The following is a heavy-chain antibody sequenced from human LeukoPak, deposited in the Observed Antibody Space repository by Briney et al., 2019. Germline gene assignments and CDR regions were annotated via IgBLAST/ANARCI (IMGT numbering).Heavy chain of an antibody. CDR1: GFTFSNYW. J-gene: IGHJ4*02. Sequence: PGGSLRLSCVASGFTFSNYWMTWVRQAPGKGLEWVSTISGSGGSTYYADSVKGRFTISRDNSKNTLYLQMNSLRAEDTAVYYCASGLIAAAGFDYWGQGTLVTVSS. D-gene: IGHD6-13*01. V-gene: IGHV3-23*01. CDR3: ASGLIAAAGFDY. CDR2: ISGSGGST.